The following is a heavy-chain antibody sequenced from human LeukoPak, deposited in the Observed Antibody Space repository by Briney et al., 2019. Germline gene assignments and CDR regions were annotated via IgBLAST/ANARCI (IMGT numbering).Heavy chain of an antibody. CDR1: GFTFSTYS. V-gene: IGHV3-21*01. CDR2: ISGSGSFK. Sequence: GGSLRLSCAASGFTFSTYSMNWVRQAPGKGLEWVSSISGSGSFKFYTDSVKGRFTISRDNVKRSLYLQLSSLRAEDTAVYYCARDYCGDYYQSGYGMDVWGQGTTVTVSS. J-gene: IGHJ6*02. D-gene: IGHD4-17*01. CDR3: ARDYCGDYYQSGYGMDV.